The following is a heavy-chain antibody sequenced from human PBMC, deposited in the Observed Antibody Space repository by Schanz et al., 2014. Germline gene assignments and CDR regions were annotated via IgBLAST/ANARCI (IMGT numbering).Heavy chain of an antibody. CDR2: ISRDGTTS. CDR1: GFAFGDHA. CDR3: TRDRGALINHNDALDL. J-gene: IGHJ3*01. V-gene: IGHV3-48*03. D-gene: IGHD3-16*01. Sequence: EVQLVESGGGLLQPGRSLRLSCAASGFAFGDHAVHWVRQAPGKGLEWLSYISRDGTTSYYADSVKGRFTISRDNAKNSLYLQMNSLRAEDTAVYYCTRDRGALINHNDALDLWGQGTMVSVSS.